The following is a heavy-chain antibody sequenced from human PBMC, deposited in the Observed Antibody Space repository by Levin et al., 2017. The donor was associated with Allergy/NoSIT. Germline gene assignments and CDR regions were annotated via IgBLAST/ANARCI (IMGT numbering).Heavy chain of an antibody. CDR2: ISSSSSYI. CDR3: ARAGFTQQLSYYYYGMDV. CDR1: GFTFSSYS. J-gene: IGHJ6*02. D-gene: IGHD6-13*01. Sequence: PGGSLRLSCAASGFTFSSYSMNWVRQAPGKGLEWVSSISSSSSYIYYADSVKGRFTISRDNAKNSLYLQMNSLRAEDTAVYYCARAGFTQQLSYYYYGMDVWGQGTTVTVSS. V-gene: IGHV3-21*01.